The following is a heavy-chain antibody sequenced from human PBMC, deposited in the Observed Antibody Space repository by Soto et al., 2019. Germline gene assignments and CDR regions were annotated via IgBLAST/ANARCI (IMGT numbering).Heavy chain of an antibody. Sequence: ASVKVSCKASGYTFTGYYMHWVRQAPGQGLEWMGWINPNSGGTNYAQKFQGRVTMTRDTSISTAYMELSRLRSDDTAVYYCARDPASFYYDILTGYQNWFDPSGQGTLVTVSS. J-gene: IGHJ5*02. CDR1: GYTFTGYY. CDR3: ARDPASFYYDILTGYQNWFDP. CDR2: INPNSGGT. V-gene: IGHV1-2*02. D-gene: IGHD3-9*01.